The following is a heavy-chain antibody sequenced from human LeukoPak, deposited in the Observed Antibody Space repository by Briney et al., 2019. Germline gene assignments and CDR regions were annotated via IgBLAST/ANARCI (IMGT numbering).Heavy chain of an antibody. CDR2: ISGSSGST. Sequence: GGSLRLSCAASGFTFSSYAMSWVRQAPGKALEWVSAISGSSGSTYYADSVKGRFTISRDNSKNTLYLQMNSLRAEDTAVYYCAKDLRPEDYGLGRSPGYDYWGQGTLVTVSS. CDR3: AKDLRPEDYGLGRSPGYDY. V-gene: IGHV3-23*01. J-gene: IGHJ4*02. CDR1: GFTFSSYA. D-gene: IGHD3-16*01.